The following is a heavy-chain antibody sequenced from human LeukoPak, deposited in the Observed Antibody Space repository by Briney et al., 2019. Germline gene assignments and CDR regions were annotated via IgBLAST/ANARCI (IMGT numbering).Heavy chain of an antibody. CDR2: IYYSGST. CDR1: GGSISSGAYY. V-gene: IGHV4-31*03. CDR3: ARGGNSKASDY. Sequence: PSETLSLTCTVSGGSISSGAYYWSWIRQHPGKGLEWIGYIYYSGSTYYSPSLRSRVTISVDTSKNQFSLKLSSVTAADTAVYYCARGGNSKASDYWGQGTLVTVSS. J-gene: IGHJ4*02. D-gene: IGHD4-23*01.